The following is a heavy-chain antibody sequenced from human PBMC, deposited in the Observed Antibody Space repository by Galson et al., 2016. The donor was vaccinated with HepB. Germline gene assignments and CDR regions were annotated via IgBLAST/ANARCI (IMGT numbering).Heavy chain of an antibody. CDR1: EFTLSSYG. CDR3: ARDTIFGVVHRPQYYHGMDV. D-gene: IGHD3-3*01. V-gene: IGHV3-33*01. CDR2: IWYDGSNK. J-gene: IGHJ6*02. Sequence: SLRLSCAASEFTLSSYGMHWVRQAPGKGLEWVAVIWYDGSNKYYADSVKGRFTISRDNSKNTLYLQMNSLRAEDTAVYYCARDTIFGVVHRPQYYHGMDVWGQGTTVTVSS.